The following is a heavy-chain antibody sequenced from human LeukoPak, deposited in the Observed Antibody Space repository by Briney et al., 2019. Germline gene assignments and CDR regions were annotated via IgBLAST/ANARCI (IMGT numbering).Heavy chain of an antibody. V-gene: IGHV3-30*02. D-gene: IGHD3-22*01. CDR3: AKDSRNYYDSSGYFGGYYYYYMDV. J-gene: IGHJ6*03. Sequence: GGSLRLSCAASGFTFSSYGMHWVRQAPGKGLEWVAFIRYDGSNKYYADSVKGRFTISRDNSKNTLYLQMNSLRAEDTAVYYCAKDSRNYYDSSGYFGGYYYYYMDVWGKGTTVTISS. CDR1: GFTFSSYG. CDR2: IRYDGSNK.